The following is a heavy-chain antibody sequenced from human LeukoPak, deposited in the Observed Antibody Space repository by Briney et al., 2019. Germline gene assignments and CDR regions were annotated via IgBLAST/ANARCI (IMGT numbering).Heavy chain of an antibody. D-gene: IGHD3-16*01. CDR2: MYYSGRT. CDR1: GGSISSYY. Sequence: SETLSLTCTVSGGSISSYYWSWIRQPPGKGLEWIGYMYYSGRTNYNPSLKSRVTISVDTSKNQFSLKLSSVTAADTAVYYCAVGGSAFDIWGQGTMVTVSS. J-gene: IGHJ3*02. V-gene: IGHV4-59*01. CDR3: AVGGSAFDI.